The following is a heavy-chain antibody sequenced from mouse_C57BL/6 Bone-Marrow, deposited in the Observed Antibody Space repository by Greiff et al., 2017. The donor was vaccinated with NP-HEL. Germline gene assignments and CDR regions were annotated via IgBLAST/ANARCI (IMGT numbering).Heavy chain of an antibody. CDR3: ARGYYGSRGDWYFDV. CDR2: IWSGGST. Sequence: VKLMESGPGLVQPSQSLSITCTVSGFSLTSYGVHWVRQSPGKGLEWLGVIWSGGSTDYNAAFISRLSISKDNSKSQVFFKMNSLQADDTAIYYCARGYYGSRGDWYFDVWGTGTTVTVSS. J-gene: IGHJ1*03. D-gene: IGHD1-1*01. V-gene: IGHV2-2*01. CDR1: GFSLTSYG.